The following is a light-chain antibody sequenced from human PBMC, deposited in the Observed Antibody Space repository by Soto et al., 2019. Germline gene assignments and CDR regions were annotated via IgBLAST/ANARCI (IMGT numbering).Light chain of an antibody. CDR3: QQYATSPWT. J-gene: IGKJ1*01. V-gene: IGKV3-20*01. CDR1: QTVSTTY. CDR2: GAS. Sequence: EIVLTQSPRTLSLSPGERATLSCRASQTVSTTYLAWYQQKPGQAPRLLTYGASSRATAIPDRFSGSGSGTDCTLTISRLEPEDFAVYYCQQYATSPWTFGQGTKVEIK.